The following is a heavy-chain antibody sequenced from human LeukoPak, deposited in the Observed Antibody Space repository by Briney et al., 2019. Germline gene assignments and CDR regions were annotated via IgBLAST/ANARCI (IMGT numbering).Heavy chain of an antibody. D-gene: IGHD2-2*03. CDR1: GYRFSRYG. V-gene: IGHV1-18*01. Sequence: ASVKVACKASGYRFSRYGINWVRQAPGQGPEWVGWVSVFNGLTKYAQKLQGRVTVTTEISTETSNMELRSLRSDDTGVYYCARGHGYYYYMDVWGKGTTVIVSS. CDR3: ARGHGYYYYMDV. CDR2: VSVFNGLT. J-gene: IGHJ6*03.